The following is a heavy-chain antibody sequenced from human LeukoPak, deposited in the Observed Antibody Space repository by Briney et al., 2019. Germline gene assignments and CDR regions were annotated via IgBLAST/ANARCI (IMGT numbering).Heavy chain of an antibody. CDR2: ISGSVGRT. Sequence: GGSLRLSSAASGVTFSSYALGCGCGAPGERVWWGSAISGSVGRTYYAASVKGRFTISRDHSKNTLYLQMNSLSAEDTAVYYCARGYSSSSWSLFDYWGQGTLVTVSS. V-gene: IGHV3-23*01. D-gene: IGHD6-6*01. CDR1: GVTFSSYA. CDR3: ARGYSSSSWSLFDY. J-gene: IGHJ4*02.